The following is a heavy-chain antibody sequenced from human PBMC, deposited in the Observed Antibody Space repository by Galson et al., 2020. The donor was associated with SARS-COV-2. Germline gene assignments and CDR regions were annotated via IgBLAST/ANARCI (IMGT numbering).Heavy chain of an antibody. V-gene: IGHV4-31*02. D-gene: IGHD2-2*01. Sequence: PGKGLEWIGYIYYSGSTYYNPSLKSRVTISVDTSKNQFSLKLSSVTAADTAVYYCARDCSSLGGYYYYGMDVWGQGTTVTVSS. J-gene: IGHJ6*02. CDR2: IYYSGST. CDR3: ARDCSSLGGYYYYGMDV.